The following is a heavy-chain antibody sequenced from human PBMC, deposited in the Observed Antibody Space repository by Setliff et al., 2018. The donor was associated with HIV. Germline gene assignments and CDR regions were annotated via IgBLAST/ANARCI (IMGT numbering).Heavy chain of an antibody. D-gene: IGHD3-22*01. CDR3: ARCYYDSSGPTDAFDI. V-gene: IGHV1-2*02. Sequence: VASVKVSCKASGYTFTGNYIHWVRQAPGQGLEWMGWINPNSGGTNYEQKFQGRVTMTRDTSRSTVYMGLSSLRSEDTAMYYCARCYYDSSGPTDAFDIWGQGTVVTVSS. CDR2: INPNSGGT. J-gene: IGHJ3*02. CDR1: GYTFTGNY.